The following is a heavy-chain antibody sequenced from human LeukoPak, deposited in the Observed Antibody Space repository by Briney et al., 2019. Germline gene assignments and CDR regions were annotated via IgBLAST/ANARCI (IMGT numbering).Heavy chain of an antibody. J-gene: IGHJ5*02. CDR1: GGSISAYH. CDR3: ARGGANYMNYGWFDP. V-gene: IGHV4-4*07. CDR2: IYTSGST. D-gene: IGHD1-7*01. Sequence: PSETLSLTCSVSGGSISAYHWAWIRQPAGKGLEWIGRIYTSGSTDYNPSLKSRVTISVDTSKDQFSLKLASLTAADTAVYYCARGGANYMNYGWFDPWGQRTLVTVSS.